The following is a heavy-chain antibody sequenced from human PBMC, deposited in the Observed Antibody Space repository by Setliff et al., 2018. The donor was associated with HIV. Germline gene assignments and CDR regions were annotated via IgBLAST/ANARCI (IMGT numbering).Heavy chain of an antibody. Sequence: PGGSLRLSCAASGFTFSAYGMHWVRQAPGKGLEWVAVLWYDGTTQYYADSVKGRFTISRDNSKNTLYLQMNTLRADDTAVYYCARQTHYEDNNGWDEHFYMDVWGKGTTVTVSS. CDR3: ARQTHYEDNNGWDEHFYMDV. CDR1: GFTFSAYG. V-gene: IGHV3-33*01. J-gene: IGHJ6*03. D-gene: IGHD6-19*01. CDR2: LWYDGTTQ.